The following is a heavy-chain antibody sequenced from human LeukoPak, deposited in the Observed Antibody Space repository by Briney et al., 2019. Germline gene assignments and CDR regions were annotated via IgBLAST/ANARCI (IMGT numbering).Heavy chain of an antibody. J-gene: IGHJ4*02. CDR2: IYPGDSDT. V-gene: IGHV5-51*01. D-gene: IGHD3-3*01. CDR1: GYSFTSYW. Sequence: GESLKISFKGSGYSFTSYWIGWVRPMPGKGVEWMGIIYPGDSDTRYSPSFQGQVTISADKSISTAYLQWSSLKASDTAMYYCARLGDFWSGSYYFDYWGQGTLVTVSS. CDR3: ARLGDFWSGSYYFDY.